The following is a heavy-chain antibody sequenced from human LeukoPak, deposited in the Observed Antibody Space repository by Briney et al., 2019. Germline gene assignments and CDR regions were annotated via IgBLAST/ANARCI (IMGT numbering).Heavy chain of an antibody. J-gene: IGHJ4*02. CDR3: ARETYGGDY. CDR2: IKQDGSEK. Sequence: PGGSLRLSCAASGFTFSRYWMSWVRQAPGKGLEWVANIKQDGSEKYYVDSVKGRFTISRDNAKNSLYLQMNSLRAEDTAVYYCARETYGGDYWGQGTLVTVSS. D-gene: IGHD3-16*01. V-gene: IGHV3-7*01. CDR1: GFTFSRYW.